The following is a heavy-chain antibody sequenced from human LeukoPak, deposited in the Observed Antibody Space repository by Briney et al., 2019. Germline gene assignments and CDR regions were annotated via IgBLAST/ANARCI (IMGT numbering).Heavy chain of an antibody. CDR2: IYHSGST. CDR3: ARHSGSGSLSRPFDP. V-gene: IGHV4-38-2*01. CDR1: GYSITTGRY. Sequence: SETLSLTCAVSGYSITTGRYWGWIRQPPGKGLEWVGSIYHSGSTYYNPSLKSRVTISIDTSKNQFSLNLRSVVAPDTAVYYCARHSGSGSLSRPFDPWGQGTLVTVSA. J-gene: IGHJ5*02. D-gene: IGHD3-10*01.